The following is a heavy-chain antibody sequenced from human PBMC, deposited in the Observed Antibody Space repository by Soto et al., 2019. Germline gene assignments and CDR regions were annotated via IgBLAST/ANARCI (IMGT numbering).Heavy chain of an antibody. D-gene: IGHD6-6*01. CDR2: ISSRSTYI. V-gene: IGHV3-21*01. J-gene: IGHJ6*03. Sequence: GRSLRLSCAASGFSFSTYAMNWVRQAPGKGLEWVSSISSRSTYIYYADSMRGRFTISKDNAKNSLYLQMNSLRAEDTAVYYCAKGSSSSVPYYYYMDVWGKGTTVTVSS. CDR3: AKGSSSSVPYYYYMDV. CDR1: GFSFSTYA.